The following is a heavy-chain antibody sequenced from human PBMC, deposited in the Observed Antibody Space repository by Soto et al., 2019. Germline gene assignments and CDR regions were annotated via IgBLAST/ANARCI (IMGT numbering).Heavy chain of an antibody. CDR2: ISGSGGST. J-gene: IGHJ4*02. V-gene: IGHV3-23*01. Sequence: GGSLRLSCAASGFTFSSYAMSWVRQAPGKGLEWVSAISGSGGSTYYADSVKGRFTISRDNSKNTLYLQMNSLRAEDTAVYYCAKDHEGGYYDSSGYSPFDYWGQGTLVTVSS. CDR3: AKDHEGGYYDSSGYSPFDY. CDR1: GFTFSSYA. D-gene: IGHD3-22*01.